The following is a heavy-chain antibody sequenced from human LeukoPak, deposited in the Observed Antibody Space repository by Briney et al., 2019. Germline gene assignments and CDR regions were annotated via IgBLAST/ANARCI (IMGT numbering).Heavy chain of an antibody. D-gene: IGHD3-3*01. CDR1: GFTFSSYA. V-gene: IGHV3-64*01. CDR2: ISSNGGST. J-gene: IGHJ4*02. Sequence: GGSLRLSCAASGFTFSSYAMHWVRQAPGKGLEYVSGISSNGGSTYYANSVKGRFTISRDNSKNTLYLQMGSLRAEDMAVYYCARDSSNFWSGYPNNYYFYYWGQGTLVTVSS. CDR3: ARDSSNFWSGYPNNYYFYY.